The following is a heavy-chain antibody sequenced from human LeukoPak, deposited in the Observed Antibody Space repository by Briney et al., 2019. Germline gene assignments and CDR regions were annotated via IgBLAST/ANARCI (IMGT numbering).Heavy chain of an antibody. CDR1: GFTCSSFW. Sequence: GGSVRLSCADSGFTCSSFWMSWVRQAPGKGLEWVANIKQDGSEKYYVDSVKGRFTISRDNARNSLYLQLNSLRAEDTAVYYCARDPGGYSNYGGYYYYYGMDVWGQGTTVTVSS. CDR2: IKQDGSEK. J-gene: IGHJ6*02. V-gene: IGHV3-7*01. CDR3: ARDPGGYSNYGGYYYYYGMDV. D-gene: IGHD4-11*01.